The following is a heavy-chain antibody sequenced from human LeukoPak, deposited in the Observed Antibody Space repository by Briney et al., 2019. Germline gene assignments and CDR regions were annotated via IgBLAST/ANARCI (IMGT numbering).Heavy chain of an antibody. CDR2: ISGSGGSS. CDR3: AKDSSGWPYYFDY. D-gene: IGHD6-19*01. J-gene: IGHJ4*02. Sequence: GRSLRLSCAASGFTFSSSAMSWVRQAPGKGLEWVSTISGSGGSSYYADSVKGRFTISRDNSKNTLYMQMNSLRAEDTAVYYCAKDSSGWPYYFDYWGQGTLVTVSS. V-gene: IGHV3-23*01. CDR1: GFTFSSSA.